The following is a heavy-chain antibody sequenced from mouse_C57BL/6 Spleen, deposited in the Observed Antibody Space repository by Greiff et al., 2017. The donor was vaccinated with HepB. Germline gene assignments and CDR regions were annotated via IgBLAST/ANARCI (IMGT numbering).Heavy chain of an antibody. V-gene: IGHV1-55*01. D-gene: IGHD1-1*01. CDR1: GYTFTSYW. CDR3: ARSDYGSSPYCFDY. CDR2: IYPGSGST. Sequence: QVQLQQPGAELVKPGASVKMSCKASGYTFTSYWITWVKQRPGQGLEWIGDIYPGSGSTNYNEKFKSKATLTVDTSSSTAYMQLSSLTSEDSAVNFCARSDYGSSPYCFDYWGQGTTLTVSS. J-gene: IGHJ2*01.